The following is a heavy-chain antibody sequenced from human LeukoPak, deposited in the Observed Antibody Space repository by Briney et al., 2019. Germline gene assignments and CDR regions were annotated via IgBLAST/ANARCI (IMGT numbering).Heavy chain of an antibody. V-gene: IGHV4-59*08. CDR1: GGSIISYY. CDR2: MSYNGGT. J-gene: IGHJ5*02. Sequence: PSETLSLTCTVSGGSIISYYWSWIRQPPGEGLEWIGYMSYNGGTRYSSSLSSRVTISVDTSKNQFSLKLRSVTAADTAVYYCATLPGSWGQGTLVTVSS. CDR3: ATLPGS. D-gene: IGHD1-14*01.